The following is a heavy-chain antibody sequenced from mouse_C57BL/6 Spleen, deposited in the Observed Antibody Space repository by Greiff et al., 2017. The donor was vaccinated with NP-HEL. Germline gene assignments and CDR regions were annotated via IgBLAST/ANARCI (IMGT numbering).Heavy chain of an antibody. Sequence: VQLQQSGPVLVKPGASVKMSCKASGYTFTDYYMNWVKQSHGKSLEWIGVINPYNGGTSYNQKFKGKATLTVDKSSSTAYMELNSLTSEDSAVYYCARYPCYDYDGVYFDVWGTGTTVTVSS. V-gene: IGHV1-19*01. CDR1: GYTFTDYY. D-gene: IGHD2-4*01. J-gene: IGHJ1*03. CDR3: ARYPCYDYDGVYFDV. CDR2: INPYNGGT.